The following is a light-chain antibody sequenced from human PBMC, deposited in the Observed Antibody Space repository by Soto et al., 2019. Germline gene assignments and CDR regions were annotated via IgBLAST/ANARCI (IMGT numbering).Light chain of an antibody. J-gene: IGLJ1*01. CDR3: SSYTSSSTFV. CDR2: EVS. CDR1: SSDVGSYTR. Sequence: QSALTQPPSVSGSPGQSVTISCTGTSSDVGSYTRVSWYHQPPGTAPKLMIYEVSSRPSGVPDRFSGSKSGNTASLTISGLQAEDEADYYCSSYTSSSTFVFGTGTKLTVL. V-gene: IGLV2-18*02.